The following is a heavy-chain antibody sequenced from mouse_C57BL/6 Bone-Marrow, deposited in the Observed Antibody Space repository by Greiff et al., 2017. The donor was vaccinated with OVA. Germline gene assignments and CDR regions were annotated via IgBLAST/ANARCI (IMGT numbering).Heavy chain of an antibody. Sequence: VQLKQSVAELVRPGASVKLSCTASGFNIKNTYMHWVKQRPEQGLEWIGRIDPANGNTKYAPKFQGKATITADTSSHTAYLQLSSLTSEDTAIYYCARGYYGSSLYFDYWGQGTTLTVSS. CDR2: IDPANGNT. CDR1: GFNIKNTY. D-gene: IGHD1-1*01. V-gene: IGHV14-3*01. CDR3: ARGYYGSSLYFDY. J-gene: IGHJ2*01.